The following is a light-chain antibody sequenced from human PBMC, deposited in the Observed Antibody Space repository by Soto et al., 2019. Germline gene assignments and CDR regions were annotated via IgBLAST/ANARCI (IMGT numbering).Light chain of an antibody. Sequence: DIQMTQSPSTLSGSVGDRVTITCRASQTISSWLAWYQQKPGEVPKLLIYAATSLQSGVPSRFSGSGSGTDFTLTISSLQPEDFATYYCQQSYKSPPTFGQGTKVDIK. J-gene: IGKJ1*01. CDR3: QQSYKSPPT. CDR1: QTISSW. CDR2: AAT. V-gene: IGKV1-39*01.